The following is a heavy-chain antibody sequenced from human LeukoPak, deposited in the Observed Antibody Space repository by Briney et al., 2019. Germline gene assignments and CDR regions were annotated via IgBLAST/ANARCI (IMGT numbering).Heavy chain of an antibody. CDR1: GYTFTGYY. J-gene: IGHJ4*02. Sequence: ASVKVSCKAPGYTFTGYYMHWVRQAPGQGLEWMGRINPNSGGTNYAQKFQGRVTMTRDTSISTAYMELSRLRSDDTAVYYCARDPEYCTNGVCYIEGYWGQGTLVTVSS. V-gene: IGHV1-2*06. D-gene: IGHD2-8*01. CDR3: ARDPEYCTNGVCYIEGY. CDR2: INPNSGGT.